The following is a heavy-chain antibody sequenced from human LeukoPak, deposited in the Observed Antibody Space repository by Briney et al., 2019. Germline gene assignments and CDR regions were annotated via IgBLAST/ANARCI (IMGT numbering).Heavy chain of an antibody. CDR3: AREGDGYYGSGSQNWFDP. CDR1: GSTFTDYY. V-gene: IGHV1-2*02. J-gene: IGHJ5*02. Sequence: VASVSVSCKASGSTFTDYYMHWVRQAPGQGLEWMGWINPNSGGTNYAQKFQGRVTMTRDTSISTAYMELSRLRSDDTAVYYCAREGDGYYGSGSQNWFDPWGQGTLVTVSS. CDR2: INPNSGGT. D-gene: IGHD3-10*01.